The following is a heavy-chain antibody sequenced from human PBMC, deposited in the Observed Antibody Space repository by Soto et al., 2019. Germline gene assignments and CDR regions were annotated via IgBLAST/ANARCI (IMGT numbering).Heavy chain of an antibody. J-gene: IGHJ6*03. D-gene: IGHD3-3*01. V-gene: IGHV3-7*01. Sequence: GGSLRLSCTASGFTFSSYWMSWVRQAPGKGLEWVANINQDGSEIYYVDSVKGRFTISRDNAKKSLYLQMNSLRAEDTALYYCARDRFLTIPLEYYYYYYMDAWGKGTTVTVSS. CDR2: INQDGSEI. CDR1: GFTFSSYW. CDR3: ARDRFLTIPLEYYYYYYMDA.